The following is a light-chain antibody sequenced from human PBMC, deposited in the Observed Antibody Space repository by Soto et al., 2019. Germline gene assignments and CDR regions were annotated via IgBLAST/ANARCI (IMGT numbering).Light chain of an antibody. CDR3: QQYGNSPPT. Sequence: EIVLTQSPGTLSLSPGERATLFCRASQSVSSSYLAWYQQKPGQAPRLLIYGASSRATGIPDRFSGSGSGTDFILTISRLEPEDVAGDSCQQYGNSPPTFGGGTKGDIK. CDR1: QSVSSSY. CDR2: GAS. V-gene: IGKV3-20*01. J-gene: IGKJ4*01.